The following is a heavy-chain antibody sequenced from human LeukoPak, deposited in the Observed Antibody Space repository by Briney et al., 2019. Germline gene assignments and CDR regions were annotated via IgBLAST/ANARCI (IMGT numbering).Heavy chain of an antibody. J-gene: IGHJ4*02. Sequence: GGSLRLSCAASGFTFSSYAMSSVRQAPGKGLEWVSAISGSGGSTYYADSVKGRFTISRDNSKNALYLQMNSLRAEDTAVYYCAKRYCSGGSCYMGFDYWGQGTLVTVSS. D-gene: IGHD2-15*01. CDR1: GFTFSSYA. CDR3: AKRYCSGGSCYMGFDY. V-gene: IGHV3-23*01. CDR2: ISGSGGST.